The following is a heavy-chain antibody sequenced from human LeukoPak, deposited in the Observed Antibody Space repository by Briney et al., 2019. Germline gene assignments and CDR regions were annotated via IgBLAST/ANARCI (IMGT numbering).Heavy chain of an antibody. CDR1: GFTFSSYE. CDR3: ARSLDTAMVTGFYSFDY. J-gene: IGHJ4*02. Sequence: GGSLRLSCAASGFTFSSYEMNWVRQAPGKGVEWVSYISSSGSTIYYADSVKGRFNISRDNAKNSLYLQMNSMRAEDTAVYYCARSLDTAMVTGFYSFDYWGQGTLVTVSS. V-gene: IGHV3-48*03. CDR2: ISSSGSTI. D-gene: IGHD5-18*01.